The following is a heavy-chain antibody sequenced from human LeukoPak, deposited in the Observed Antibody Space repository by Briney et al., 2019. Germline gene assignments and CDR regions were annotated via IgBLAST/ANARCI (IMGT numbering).Heavy chain of an antibody. CDR2: ISSSGSTI. CDR3: ARDFRFLWSRAAFDI. J-gene: IGHJ3*02. CDR1: GFTFSDYY. D-gene: IGHD3-10*01. V-gene: IGHV3-11*01. Sequence: PGGSLRLSCAASGFTFSDYYMSWIRQAPGKGLEWVSYISSSGSTIYYADSVKGRFTISRDNAKNSLYLQMNSLRAEDTAVYYCARDFRFLWSRAAFDIWGQGTMVTVSS.